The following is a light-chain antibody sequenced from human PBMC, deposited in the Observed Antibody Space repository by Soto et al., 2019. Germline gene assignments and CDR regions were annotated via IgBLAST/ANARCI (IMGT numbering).Light chain of an antibody. V-gene: IGLV2-11*01. CDR2: DVA. CDR1: NIDVGGYNY. J-gene: IGLJ2*01. Sequence: QSVLTQPRSVSGSPGQSVTISCTGTNIDVGGYNYVSWYQHHPGKAPQLMIYDVAKRPSGVPDRFSGSKSGNTASLTISGLQTEDEADYYCCSYVGSYTVIFGGGTKVTV. CDR3: CSYVGSYTVI.